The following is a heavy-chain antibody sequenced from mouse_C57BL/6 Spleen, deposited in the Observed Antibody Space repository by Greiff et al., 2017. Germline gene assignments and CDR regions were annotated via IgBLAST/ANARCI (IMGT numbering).Heavy chain of an antibody. J-gene: IGHJ1*03. CDR1: GFTFSNYW. V-gene: IGHV6-3*01. CDR3: TGGDWYFDV. Sequence: EVKLVESGGGLVQPGGSMKLSCVASGFTFSNYWMNWVRQSPEKGLEWVAQIRLKSDNYATHYAVSVKGRFTISRDDSKSSVYLQMNNLRAEDTGIYYCTGGDWYFDVWGTGTTVTVSS. CDR2: IRLKSDNYAT.